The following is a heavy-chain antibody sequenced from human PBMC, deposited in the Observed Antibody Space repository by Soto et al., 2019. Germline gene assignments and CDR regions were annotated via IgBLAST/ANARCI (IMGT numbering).Heavy chain of an antibody. CDR3: AKKAGQERTNYYYGMDV. D-gene: IGHD1-26*01. Sequence: GGSLRLPCAASGFTFSSYAMLWVRQAPGKGLEWVAIISYDGSKKYYPDSVKGRFTISRDNSKNTLYLQMNSLRTEDSAVYYCAKKAGQERTNYYYGMDVWGQGTTVTVSS. CDR2: ISYDGSKK. CDR1: GFTFSSYA. V-gene: IGHV3-30-3*02. J-gene: IGHJ6*02.